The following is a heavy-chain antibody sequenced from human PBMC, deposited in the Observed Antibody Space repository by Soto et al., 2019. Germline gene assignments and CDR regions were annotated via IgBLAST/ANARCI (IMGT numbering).Heavy chain of an antibody. V-gene: IGHV2-5*01. CDR2: IHWNDYK. J-gene: IGHJ4*02. CDR1: GFSLSTSGMG. D-gene: IGHD2-15*01. CDR3: VHKGAALWFDF. Sequence: QITLKESGPTLVKPTQTLTLTCTFSGFSLSTSGMGVGWIRQPPGKALEWLGLIHWNDYKQYRSSLKTRVTITKDTSKNQVVLIMGNIDPVDTATYYCVHKGAALWFDFWGQGTLVTVSS.